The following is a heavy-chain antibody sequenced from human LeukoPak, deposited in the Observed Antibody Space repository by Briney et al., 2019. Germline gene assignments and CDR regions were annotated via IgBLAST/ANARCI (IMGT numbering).Heavy chain of an antibody. J-gene: IGHJ4*02. Sequence: SETLSLTCAVYGGSFSGYYWSWIRQLPGKGLEWIGEINHSGSTNYNPSLKSRVTISVDTSKNQFSLKLSSVTAADTAVYYCARDRITMVRGVIITFSDYWGQGTLVTVSS. D-gene: IGHD3-10*01. CDR1: GGSFSGYY. CDR2: INHSGST. CDR3: ARDRITMVRGVIITFSDY. V-gene: IGHV4-34*01.